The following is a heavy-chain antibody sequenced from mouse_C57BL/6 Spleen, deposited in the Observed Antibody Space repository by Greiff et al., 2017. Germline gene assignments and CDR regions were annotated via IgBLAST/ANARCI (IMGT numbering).Heavy chain of an antibody. J-gene: IGHJ2*01. D-gene: IGHD2-1*01. CDR2: IYPGSGNT. V-gene: IGHV1-76*01. CDR1: GYTFTDYY. Sequence: QVQLKESGAELVRPGASVKLSCKASGYTFTDYYINWVKQRPGQGLEWIARIYPGSGNTYYNEKFKGKATLTAEKSSSTAYMKLSRLTSEDSAVYFCAGSVGNYYFDYWGQGTTLTVSS. CDR3: AGSVGNYYFDY.